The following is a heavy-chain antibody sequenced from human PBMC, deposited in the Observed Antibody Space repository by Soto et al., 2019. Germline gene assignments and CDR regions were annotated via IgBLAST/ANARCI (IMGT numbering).Heavy chain of an antibody. CDR3: RTQWLD. D-gene: IGHD6-19*01. CDR2: IKKKTDGGTT. Sequence: PXGSLILSCAASGLTFSDAWMSWVRQAPGKGLEWVGLIKKKTDGGTTDYAAPVKGRFTISRDDSKNTLYLQMSSLKNEDTAVYYCRTQWLDWGQGTLVTVYS. CDR1: GLTFSDAW. V-gene: IGHV3-15*01. J-gene: IGHJ4*02.